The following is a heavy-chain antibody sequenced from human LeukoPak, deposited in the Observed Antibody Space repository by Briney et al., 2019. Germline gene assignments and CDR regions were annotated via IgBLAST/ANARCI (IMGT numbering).Heavy chain of an antibody. Sequence: GRSLRLSCAASGFTFSSYGMHWVRQAPGKGLEWVAVIWYDGSNKYYADSVKGRFTISRDNSKNTLYLQMNSLRAEDTAVYYCARVRSSDFWSGYYNYYYGMDVWGQGTTVTVSS. D-gene: IGHD3-3*01. CDR3: ARVRSSDFWSGYYNYYYGMDV. V-gene: IGHV3-33*01. CDR2: IWYDGSNK. J-gene: IGHJ6*02. CDR1: GFTFSSYG.